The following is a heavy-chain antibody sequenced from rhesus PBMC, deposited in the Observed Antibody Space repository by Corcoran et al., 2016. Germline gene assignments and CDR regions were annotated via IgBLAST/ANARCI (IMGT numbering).Heavy chain of an antibody. CDR2: IPGSGGST. D-gene: IGHD6-13*01. J-gene: IGHJ4*01. CDR1: GGSISSNY. CDR3: ARDRGSGSLGFT. Sequence: QVQLQESGPGLVTPSEPLSLTCAVSGGSISSNYWSWIRQPPGKGLEWIGLIPGSGGSTNYNPSLKSRVTISTDTSKTQFSLKLSSVTAADTAVYYCARDRGSGSLGFTWGQGVLVTVSS. V-gene: IGHV4-173*01.